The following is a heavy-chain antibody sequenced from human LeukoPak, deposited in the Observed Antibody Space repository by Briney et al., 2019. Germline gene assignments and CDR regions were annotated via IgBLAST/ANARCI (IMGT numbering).Heavy chain of an antibody. Sequence: GGSLRLSCAASGFTFSSYSMNWVRQAPGEGPEWVSSISSRWSYIYYEDSVKGRFNISRDNAKNSLYLQMNSLRAEDTAVYYCARDSINQYYYDSSGRFDYWGQGTLVTVSS. CDR3: ARDSINQYYYDSSGRFDY. CDR2: ISSRWSYI. V-gene: IGHV3-21*01. CDR1: GFTFSSYS. J-gene: IGHJ4*02. D-gene: IGHD3-22*01.